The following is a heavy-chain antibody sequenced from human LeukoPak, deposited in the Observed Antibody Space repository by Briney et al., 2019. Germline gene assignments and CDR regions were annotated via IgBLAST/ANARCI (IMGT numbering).Heavy chain of an antibody. CDR1: GFTFSSYS. J-gene: IGHJ6*02. CDR2: ISSSSSYI. V-gene: IGHV3-21*01. Sequence: GGSLRLSCAASGFTFSSYSMNWVRQAPGKGLEWVSSISSSSSYIYYADSVKGRFTTSRDNAKNSLYLQMNSLRAEDTAVYYCARDEDDFWSGYYYGMDVWGQGTTVTVSS. D-gene: IGHD3-3*01. CDR3: ARDEDDFWSGYYYGMDV.